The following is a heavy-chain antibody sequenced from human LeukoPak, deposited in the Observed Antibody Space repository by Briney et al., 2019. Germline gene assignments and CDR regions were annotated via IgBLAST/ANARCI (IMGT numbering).Heavy chain of an antibody. Sequence: GGSLRLSCAASEFTFSSYSMNWVRQAPGKGLEWVSYISSSSSTIYYADSVKGRFTISRDNAKNSLYLQMNSLRDEDTAVYYCARTLIAVAGTGWFDPWGQGTLVTVPS. V-gene: IGHV3-48*02. CDR2: ISSSSSTI. CDR3: ARTLIAVAGTGWFDP. J-gene: IGHJ5*02. D-gene: IGHD6-19*01. CDR1: EFTFSSYS.